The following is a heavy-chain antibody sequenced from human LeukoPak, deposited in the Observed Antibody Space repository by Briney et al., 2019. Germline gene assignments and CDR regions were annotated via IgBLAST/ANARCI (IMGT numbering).Heavy chain of an antibody. J-gene: IGHJ6*02. CDR1: GFTFSSYA. CDR3: ARGGPRESNWNPMAWYYYGMDV. CDR2: VSANGGST. V-gene: IGHV3-23*01. D-gene: IGHD1-1*01. Sequence: PGGSLRLSCAASGFTFSSYAMSWVRQAPGKGLEWFSAVSANGGSTHYADSVKGRFTISRDNSKNTLYLQMNSLRAEDTAVYYCARGGPRESNWNPMAWYYYGMDVWGQGTTVTVSS.